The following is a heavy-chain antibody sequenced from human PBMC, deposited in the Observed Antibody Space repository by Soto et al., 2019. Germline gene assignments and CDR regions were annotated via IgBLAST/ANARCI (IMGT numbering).Heavy chain of an antibody. D-gene: IGHD3-22*01. V-gene: IGHV5-51*01. CDR1: GYGFTSYW. CDR3: ARTYYYDSSGYCFDY. J-gene: IGHJ4*02. CDR2: IYPGDSDT. Sequence: GESLKISCKGSGYGFTSYWIGWVRQMPGKGLEWMGIIYPGDSDTRYSPSFQGQVTISADKSISTAYLQWSSLKASDTAMYYCARTYYYDSSGYCFDYWGQGTLVTVSS.